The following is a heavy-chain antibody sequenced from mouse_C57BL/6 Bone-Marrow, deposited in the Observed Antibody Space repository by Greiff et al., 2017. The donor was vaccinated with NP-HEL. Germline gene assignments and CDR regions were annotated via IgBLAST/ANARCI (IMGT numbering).Heavy chain of an antibody. Sequence: QVHVKQSGPELVKPGASVKISCKASGYAFSSSWMNWVKQRPGKGLEWIGRIYPGDGDTNYNGKFKGKATLTADKSSSTAYMQLSSLTSEDSAVYFCARCLYYYGSSYNYAMDYWGQGTSVTVSS. J-gene: IGHJ4*01. V-gene: IGHV1-82*01. CDR3: ARCLYYYGSSYNYAMDY. CDR2: IYPGDGDT. CDR1: GYAFSSSW. D-gene: IGHD1-1*01.